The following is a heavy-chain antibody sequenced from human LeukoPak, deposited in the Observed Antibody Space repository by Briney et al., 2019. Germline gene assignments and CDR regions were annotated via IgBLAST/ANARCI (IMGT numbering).Heavy chain of an antibody. CDR2: INPNSGGT. V-gene: IGHV1-2*02. CDR3: ARVAYYFDY. CDR1: GYTFTGYH. Sequence: ASVKVSCKASGYTFTGYHIHWVRQAPGQGLEWMGWINPNSGGTNYAQKFQGRVTMTRDTSISTAYMELSRLRSDDTAVYYCARVAYYFDYWGQGTLVTVSS. J-gene: IGHJ4*02. D-gene: IGHD5-12*01.